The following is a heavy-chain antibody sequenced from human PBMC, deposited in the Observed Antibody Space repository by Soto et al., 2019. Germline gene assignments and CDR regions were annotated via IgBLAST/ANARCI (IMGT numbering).Heavy chain of an antibody. CDR3: AREFCSGGNCYTYYFDP. D-gene: IGHD2-15*01. J-gene: IGHJ5*02. CDR1: GFTFSSYS. V-gene: IGHV3-21*01. Sequence: PGGSLRLSCAASGFTFSSYSINWVRQAPGKGLEWVSSISSSSTYRNYADSVKGRFTISRDNAKNSLYLQMNSLRAEDTAVYYCAREFCSGGNCYTYYFDPWGQGIPVTVSS. CDR2: ISSSSTYR.